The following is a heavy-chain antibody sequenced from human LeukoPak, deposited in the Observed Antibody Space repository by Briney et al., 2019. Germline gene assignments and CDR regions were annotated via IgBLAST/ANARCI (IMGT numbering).Heavy chain of an antibody. Sequence: ASVKVSCKASGYTFTGYYMHWVRQAPGQGLEWMGWINPNSGGTNYVQKFQGRVTMTRDTSISTAYMELSRLRSDDTAVYYCARSGGSGSLYFDYWGQGTLVTVSS. CDR3: ARSGGSGSLYFDY. D-gene: IGHD3-10*01. V-gene: IGHV1-2*02. J-gene: IGHJ4*02. CDR1: GYTFTGYY. CDR2: INPNSGGT.